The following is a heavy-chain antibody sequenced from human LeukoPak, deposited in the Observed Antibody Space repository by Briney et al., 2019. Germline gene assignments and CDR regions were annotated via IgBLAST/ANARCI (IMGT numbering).Heavy chain of an antibody. J-gene: IGHJ4*02. CDR3: ARDVRRRDGYNYAEV. CDR2: ISYSGIN. V-gene: IGHV4-59*01. Sequence: SETLSLTCTLSGGSISSYYWSWIRQPPGKGLEWIGYISYSGINNYNPSLKSRVTISVDTSKNHFSLKLTSVTAADTAVYYCARDVRRRDGYNYAEVWGQGTLVTVSS. CDR1: GGSISSYY. D-gene: IGHD5-24*01.